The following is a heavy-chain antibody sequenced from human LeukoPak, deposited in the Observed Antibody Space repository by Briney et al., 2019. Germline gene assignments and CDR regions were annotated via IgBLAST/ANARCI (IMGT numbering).Heavy chain of an antibody. CDR1: GYTFTGFF. CDR3: ARMDLDGGDSIGFDS. CDR2: INPNIGDA. D-gene: IGHD2-21*02. Sequence: ASVKVSCKASGYTFTGFFMHWVRQAPGQGLEWMGWINPNIGDAYYAQKFQGRVTLTRDRSINTAYMELSRLTSDDTAVYYCARMDLDGGDSIGFDSWGQGTLVTVSS. V-gene: IGHV1-2*02. J-gene: IGHJ5*01.